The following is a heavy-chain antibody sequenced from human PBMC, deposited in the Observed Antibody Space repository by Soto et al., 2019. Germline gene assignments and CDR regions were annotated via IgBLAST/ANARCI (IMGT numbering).Heavy chain of an antibody. V-gene: IGHV3-30-3*01. CDR3: ARDGIRSRAARSYYYYGMDV. CDR2: ISYDGSNK. Sequence: GGSLRLSCAASGFTFSSYAMHWVRQAPGKGLEWVAVISYDGSNKYYADSVKGRFTISRDNSKNTLYLQMNSLRAEDTAVYYCARDGIRSRAARSYYYYGMDVWGQGTTVTVSS. J-gene: IGHJ6*02. CDR1: GFTFSSYA. D-gene: IGHD6-6*01.